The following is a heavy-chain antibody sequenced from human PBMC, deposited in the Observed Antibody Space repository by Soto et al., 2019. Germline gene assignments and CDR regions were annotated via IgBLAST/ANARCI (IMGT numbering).Heavy chain of an antibody. CDR1: GFTFSSYS. D-gene: IGHD1-1*01. V-gene: IGHV3-21*01. CDR2: ISSSSSYI. CDR3: ARKLEMRVNDDAFDI. Sequence: PGGSLRLSCAASGFTFSSYSMNWVRQAPGKGLEWVSSISSSSSYIYYADSVKGRFTISRDNAKNSLYLQMNSLRAEDTAVYYCARKLEMRVNDDAFDIWGQGTMVTVSS. J-gene: IGHJ3*02.